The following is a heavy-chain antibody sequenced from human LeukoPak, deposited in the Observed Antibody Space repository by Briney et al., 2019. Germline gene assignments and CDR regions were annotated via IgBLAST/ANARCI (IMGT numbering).Heavy chain of an antibody. J-gene: IGHJ4*02. CDR1: GGSISSYY. CDR3: ARRAVAGKSFDY. CDR2: IYYSGST. Sequence: SETLSLTCTVSGGSISSYYWSWIRQPPGKGLEWIGYIYYSGSTNYNPSLKSRVTISVDTSKNQFSLKLSSVTAADTAVYYCARRAVAGKSFDYWGQGTLVTVSS. V-gene: IGHV4-59*01. D-gene: IGHD6-19*01.